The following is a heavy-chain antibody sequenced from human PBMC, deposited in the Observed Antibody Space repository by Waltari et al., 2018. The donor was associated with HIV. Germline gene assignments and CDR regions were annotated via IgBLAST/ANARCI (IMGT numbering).Heavy chain of an antibody. V-gene: IGHV1-46*01. D-gene: IGHD6-13*01. CDR1: GYTFTSYY. J-gene: IGHJ6*02. CDR2: INPSGGST. Sequence: QVQLVQSGAEVKKPGASVKVSCKASGYTFTSYYMHWVRQAPGQGLEWMGIINPSGGSTSYAQKFQGRVTMTRDTSTSTVYMELSSLRSEDTAVYYCARDDNIKPGIAAAAYYLSFMDVWGQGP. CDR3: ARDDNIKPGIAAAAYYLSFMDV.